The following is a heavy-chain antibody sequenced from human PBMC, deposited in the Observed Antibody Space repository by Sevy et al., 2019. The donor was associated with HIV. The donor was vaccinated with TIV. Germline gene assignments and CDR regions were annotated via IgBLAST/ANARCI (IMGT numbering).Heavy chain of an antibody. CDR2: IWYDGSNK. J-gene: IGHJ4*02. Sequence: GGSLRLSCAASGFTFSSYGMHWVRQAPGKGLEWVAVIWYDGSNKYYADSVKGRFTISRDNSKNTLYLQMNSLRAEDTVVYYCARCFGSGSYGFDSWGQGTLVTVSS. CDR1: GFTFSSYG. CDR3: ARCFGSGSYGFDS. V-gene: IGHV3-33*01. D-gene: IGHD3-10*01.